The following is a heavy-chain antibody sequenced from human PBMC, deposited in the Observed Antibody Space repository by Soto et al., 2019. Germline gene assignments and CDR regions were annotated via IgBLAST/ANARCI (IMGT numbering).Heavy chain of an antibody. Sequence: EVQLVESGGGLVKPGGSLRLSCAASGFTFSSYSMNWVRQAPGKGLEWVSSISSSSSYVYYADSVKGRFTISRDTANKYLYLQMKSLTAEDTVVNFCNSDRHETTALAPYNWFESWGQGTLVTVSS. CDR2: ISSSSSYV. D-gene: IGHD1-1*01. CDR1: GFTFSSYS. V-gene: IGHV3-21*01. J-gene: IGHJ5*01. CDR3: NSDRHETTALAPYNWFES.